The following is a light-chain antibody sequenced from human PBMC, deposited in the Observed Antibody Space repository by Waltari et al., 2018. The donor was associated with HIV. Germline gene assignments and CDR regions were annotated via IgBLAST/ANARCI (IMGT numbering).Light chain of an antibody. V-gene: IGLV1-47*01. Sequence: QSVLTQPPSASGTPGQRVTISCSGSTSNIENNYVFWYQHLPGAAPKLLIFRNNERPSGVPDRFSGSKSGTSASLAITELRSEDEADYYCATWDDSLSGPLFGGGTKLTVL. CDR1: TSNIENNY. J-gene: IGLJ2*01. CDR2: RNN. CDR3: ATWDDSLSGPL.